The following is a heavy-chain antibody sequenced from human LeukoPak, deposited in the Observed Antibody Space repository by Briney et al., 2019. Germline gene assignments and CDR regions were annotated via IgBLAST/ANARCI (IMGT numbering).Heavy chain of an antibody. J-gene: IGHJ6*03. D-gene: IGHD1-7*01. V-gene: IGHV4-59*01. CDR3: ARVGITGTTYYYYMDV. CDR2: IYYSGST. Sequence: SETLSLTYTVSGGSISSYYWSWIRQPPGKGLERIGYIYYSGSTNYNPSLKSRVTISVDTSKNQFSLKLSSVTAADTAVYYCARVGITGTTYYYYMDVWGKGTTVTVSS. CDR1: GGSISSYY.